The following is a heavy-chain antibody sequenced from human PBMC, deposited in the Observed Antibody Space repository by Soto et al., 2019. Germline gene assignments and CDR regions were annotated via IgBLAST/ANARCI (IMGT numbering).Heavy chain of an antibody. D-gene: IGHD6-6*01. CDR3: ASRTAARIFWCDT. Sequence: SVKVSCKASGGTFSSYAISWVRQAPGQGLEWMGGIIPIFGTANYAQKFQGRVTITADESTSTAYMELSSLRSEDTAVYYCASRTAARIFWCDTWGQETLVTVSS. V-gene: IGHV1-69*13. J-gene: IGHJ5*02. CDR2: IIPIFGTA. CDR1: GGTFSSYA.